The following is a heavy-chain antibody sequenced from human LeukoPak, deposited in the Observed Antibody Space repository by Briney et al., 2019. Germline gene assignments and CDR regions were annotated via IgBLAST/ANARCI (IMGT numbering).Heavy chain of an antibody. CDR1: GFTFSNYW. Sequence: GGSLRLSCAASGFTFSNYWMIWVRQAPGKGLEWVGNIKQDGSEKRCADSVRGRFSISRDNAQTSLYLQMNSPRAEDTAVYYCARASDPWLQLTWGQGTLVTVSS. J-gene: IGHJ5*02. D-gene: IGHD5-24*01. CDR3: ARASDPWLQLT. CDR2: IKQDGSEK. V-gene: IGHV3-7*05.